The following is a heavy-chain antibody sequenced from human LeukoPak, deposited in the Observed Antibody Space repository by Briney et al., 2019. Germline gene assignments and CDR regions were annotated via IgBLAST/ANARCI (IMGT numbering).Heavy chain of an antibody. D-gene: IGHD6-19*01. Sequence: GASVKVSCKASGYTLTAYYMHWVRQAPGQGLEWMGWINPNNGGTNNAQRFQGRVAMTRDTSISTAYMELSRLRSDDTAVYYCAREDSSGWYGLDYWGQGTLVTVSS. V-gene: IGHV1-2*02. CDR2: INPNNGGT. J-gene: IGHJ4*02. CDR1: GYTLTAYY. CDR3: AREDSSGWYGLDY.